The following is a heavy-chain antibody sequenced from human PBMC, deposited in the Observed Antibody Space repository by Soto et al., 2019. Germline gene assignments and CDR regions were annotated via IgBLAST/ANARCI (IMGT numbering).Heavy chain of an antibody. V-gene: IGHV1-69*13. Sequence: GASVKVSCKASGGTFSSYAISWVRQAPGQGLEWMGGIIPIFGTANYAQKFQGRVTITADESTSTAYMELSSLRSEDTAVYYCARDNFLEWPIDYWGQGTLVTVSS. CDR1: GGTFSSYA. CDR2: IIPIFGTA. J-gene: IGHJ4*02. CDR3: ARDNFLEWPIDY. D-gene: IGHD3-3*01.